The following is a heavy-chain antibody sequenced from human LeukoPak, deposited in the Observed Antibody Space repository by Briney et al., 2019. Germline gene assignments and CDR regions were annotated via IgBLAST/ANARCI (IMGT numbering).Heavy chain of an antibody. CDR1: GFTFSSYA. V-gene: IGHV3-23*01. CDR2: ISGSGGST. D-gene: IGHD3-3*01. J-gene: IGHJ4*02. CDR3: AKQDYDFWSGYYY. Sequence: GGSLRLSCAGSGFTFSSYAMNWVRQAPGKGLEWVSAISGSGGSTYYADSVKGRFTISRDNSKNTLYLQMNSLRAEDTAVYYCAKQDYDFWSGYYYWGQGTLVTVSS.